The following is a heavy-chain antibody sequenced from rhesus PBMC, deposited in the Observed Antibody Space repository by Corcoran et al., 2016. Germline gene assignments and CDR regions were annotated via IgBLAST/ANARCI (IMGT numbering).Heavy chain of an antibody. CDR2: IYGSSPSP. V-gene: IGHV4S10*01. D-gene: IGHD5-12*01. J-gene: IGHJ6*01. CDR1: GGSISDSYR. Sequence: QVQLQESGPGVVKPSETLSLTCAVSGGSISDSYRWSWIRQPPGKGLECIEYIYGSSPSPNYTPSLRSRVTISKDPSKTQFSLKLSSVTAADTAVYYCARLSYSYFYGLDSWGQGVVVTVSS. CDR3: ARLSYSYFYGLDS.